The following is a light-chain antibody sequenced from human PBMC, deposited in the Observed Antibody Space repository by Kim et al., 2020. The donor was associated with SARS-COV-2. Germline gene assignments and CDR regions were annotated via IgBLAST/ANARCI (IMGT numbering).Light chain of an antibody. V-gene: IGLV3-1*01. CDR1: KLGDKY. CDR2: QDS. J-gene: IGLJ2*01. Sequence: VSPGQTASITCSGDKLGDKYAFWYQQKPGQSPVLVIYQDSKRPSGIPERFSGSNSGNTATLTISGTQAMDEADYYCQAWDSSTVVFGGGTQLTVL. CDR3: QAWDSSTVV.